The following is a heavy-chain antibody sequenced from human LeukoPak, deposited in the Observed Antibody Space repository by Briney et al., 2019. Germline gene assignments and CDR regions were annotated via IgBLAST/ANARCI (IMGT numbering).Heavy chain of an antibody. D-gene: IGHD2-21*02. V-gene: IGHV1-69*13. Sequence: SVKVSCKASGGTFSSYAISWVRQAPGQGLEWMGGIIPIFGTANYAQKFQGRVTITADESTSTAYMELSSLRSEDTAVYYCARESGDPGAFDIWGQGTMVTVSS. CDR1: GGTFSSYA. J-gene: IGHJ3*02. CDR3: ARESGDPGAFDI. CDR2: IIPIFGTA.